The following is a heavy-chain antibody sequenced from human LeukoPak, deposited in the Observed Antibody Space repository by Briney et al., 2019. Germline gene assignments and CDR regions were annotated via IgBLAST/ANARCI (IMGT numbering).Heavy chain of an antibody. J-gene: IGHJ4*02. CDR2: ISSSGSTI. Sequence: GGSLRLSCAASGFTFSSYEMNWVRQAPGKGLEWVSYISSSGSTIYYADSVKGRFTISRDNAKNSLYLQMNILRAEDTAVYYCARVYCSSTSCYYFDYWGQGTLVTVSS. V-gene: IGHV3-48*03. CDR1: GFTFSSYE. CDR3: ARVYCSSTSCYYFDY. D-gene: IGHD2-2*01.